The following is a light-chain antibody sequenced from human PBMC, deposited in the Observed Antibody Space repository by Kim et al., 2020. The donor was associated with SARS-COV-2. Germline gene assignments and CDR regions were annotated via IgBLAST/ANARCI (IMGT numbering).Light chain of an antibody. CDR1: QGISSS. J-gene: IGKJ4*01. V-gene: IGKV1-12*01. CDR3: QQAISFPLT. CDR2: TAS. Sequence: VGDRVTYDCRARQGISSSLAWYQHNPGKAPQLLISTASSLQSGVPSRFSCSGSGTDFTLTISSLQPEDFATYYFQQAISFPLTFGGGTKVDIK.